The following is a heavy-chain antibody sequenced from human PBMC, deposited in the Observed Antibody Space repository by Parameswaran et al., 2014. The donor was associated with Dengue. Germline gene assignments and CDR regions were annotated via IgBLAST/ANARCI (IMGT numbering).Heavy chain of an antibody. V-gene: IGHV4-39*01. J-gene: IGHJ4*02. CDR2: IYYSGST. Sequence: PGKGLEWIGSIYYSGSTYYNPSLKSRVTISVDTSKNQFSLKLSSVTAADTAVYYCARHRKLRIAADYWGQGTLVTVSS. CDR3: ARHRKLRIAADY. D-gene: IGHD6-13*01.